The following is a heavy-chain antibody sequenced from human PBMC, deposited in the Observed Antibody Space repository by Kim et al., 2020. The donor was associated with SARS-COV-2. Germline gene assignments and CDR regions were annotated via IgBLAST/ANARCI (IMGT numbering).Heavy chain of an antibody. Sequence: ASVKVSCKASGYTFTNYGVTWVRQAPGQGLEWMGWISVYNGNTNYAQKLQGRVTMTTDTSTSTAYMELRSLRSDDTAVYYCARDVPYYGSGTYYTFDYWGPGTLVTVSS. J-gene: IGHJ4*02. CDR2: ISVYNGNT. V-gene: IGHV1-18*01. D-gene: IGHD3-10*01. CDR3: ARDVPYYGSGTYYTFDY. CDR1: GYTFTNYG.